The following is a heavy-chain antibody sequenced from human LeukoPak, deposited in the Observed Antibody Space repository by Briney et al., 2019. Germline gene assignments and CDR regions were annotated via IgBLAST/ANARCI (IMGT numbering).Heavy chain of an antibody. CDR2: INPNSGGT. Sequence: ASVKVSCKASGYTFTSYGISWVRQAPGQGLEWMGWINPNSGGTNYAQKFQGRVTMTRDTSISTAYMELSRLRSDDTAVYYCARGDKDVVGATGFFDYWGQGTLVTVSS. V-gene: IGHV1-2*02. CDR1: GYTFTSYG. CDR3: ARGDKDVVGATGFFDY. J-gene: IGHJ4*02. D-gene: IGHD1-26*01.